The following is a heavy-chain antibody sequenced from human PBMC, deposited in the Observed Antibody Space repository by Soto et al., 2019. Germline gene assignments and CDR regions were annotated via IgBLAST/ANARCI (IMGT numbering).Heavy chain of an antibody. J-gene: IGHJ6*02. Sequence: SETLSLTCTVSGGSITSSSWSWIRRPPGKGLEWIAYIYYTGISGYTPSTSYNPSLKSRVTMSVDTSKSQFSLKLTSVTAADTAVYYCARGGDAFFYYGLDFWGQGIMVTVSS. V-gene: IGHV4-59*01. CDR3: ARGGDAFFYYGLDF. CDR1: GGSITSSS. CDR2: IYYTGISGYTPST.